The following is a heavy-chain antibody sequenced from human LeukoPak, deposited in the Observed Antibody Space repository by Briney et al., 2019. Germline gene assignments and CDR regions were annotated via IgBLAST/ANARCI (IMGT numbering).Heavy chain of an antibody. V-gene: IGHV3-21*06. CDR3: AREIVGASDY. CDR2: ISSTSSHV. J-gene: IGHJ4*02. D-gene: IGHD1-26*01. CDR1: GFTFNTYA. Sequence: PGGSLRLSCAASGFTFNTYAMNWVRQAPGRDLEWVSSISSTSSHVFYADSMKGRFTISRDNAKNSLYLQMNGLRVEDTAVHYCAREIVGASDYWGQGTVVTVSS.